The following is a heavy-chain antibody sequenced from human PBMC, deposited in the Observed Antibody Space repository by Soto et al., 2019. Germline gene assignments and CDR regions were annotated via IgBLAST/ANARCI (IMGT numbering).Heavy chain of an antibody. CDR1: GGSFSGYY. J-gene: IGHJ4*02. Sequence: SETLSLTCAVYGGSFSGYYWSWIRQPPGKGLEWIGEINHSGSTNYNPSLKSRVTISVDTSKNQFSLKLSSVTAADTAVYYCASTRDGSGIHLWNYWGQGTLVTVSS. CDR2: INHSGST. CDR3: ASTRDGSGIHLWNY. D-gene: IGHD3-10*01. V-gene: IGHV4-34*01.